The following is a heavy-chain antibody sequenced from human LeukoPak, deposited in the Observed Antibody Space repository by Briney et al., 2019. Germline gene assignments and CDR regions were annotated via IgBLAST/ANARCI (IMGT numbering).Heavy chain of an antibody. CDR1: GLSLSSFG. V-gene: IGHV3-48*04. J-gene: IGHJ4*02. CDR3: ARERGGSAGTPVGY. D-gene: IGHD6-19*01. Sequence: PGGSLRLSCAASGLSLSSFGMHWVRQAPGKGLEWVSYISSSGSTIYYADSVKGRFTISRDNAKNSLYLQMNSLRAEDTAVYYCARERGGSAGTPVGYWGQGTLVTVSS. CDR2: ISSSGSTI.